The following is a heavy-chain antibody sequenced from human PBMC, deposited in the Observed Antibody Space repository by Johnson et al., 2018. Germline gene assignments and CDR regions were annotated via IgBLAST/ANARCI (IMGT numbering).Heavy chain of an antibody. V-gene: IGHV3-21*01. D-gene: IGHD4-17*01. Sequence: VQLVECGRCLVNPGCSLRLPCAASGFTFSRYSMNWVRQAPGKGLEWVSSLSSGRRYLYYSASVKGRFTISRDNAKNSLYLQMNSLRAEDTAVYSCARGSGDPESYYYYGMDVWGQGTTVTVSS. CDR1: GFTFSRYS. J-gene: IGHJ6*02. CDR2: LSSGRRYL. CDR3: ARGSGDPESYYYYGMDV.